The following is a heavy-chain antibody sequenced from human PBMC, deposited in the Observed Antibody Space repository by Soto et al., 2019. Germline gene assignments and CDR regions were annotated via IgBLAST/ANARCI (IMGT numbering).Heavy chain of an antibody. CDR2: ISAYNGNT. CDR3: ATRSPYDDCLSGYPHWLDP. D-gene: IGHD3-3*01. Sequence: SAKVSSKASRDTLTSYGMSSLRQAPGKGHEWMGWISAYNGNTNYAQKLQGRVTMTTDTSTSTAYMEQSSLKSDDTAENYCATRSPYDDCLSGYPHWLDPWGQGTLVTVSS. J-gene: IGHJ5*02. CDR1: RDTLTSYG. V-gene: IGHV1-18*04.